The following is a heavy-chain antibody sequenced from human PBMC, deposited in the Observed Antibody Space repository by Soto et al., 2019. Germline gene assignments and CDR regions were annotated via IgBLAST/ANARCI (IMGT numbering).Heavy chain of an antibody. J-gene: IGHJ4*02. CDR3: ARDCSGGSCSTAY. V-gene: IGHV3-23*01. Sequence: GGSLRLSCAASGFTFSSYAMSWVRQAPGKGLEWVSAISGSGGSTYYADSVKGRFTISRDNSKNTLYLQMNSLRADDTAVYYCARDCSGGSCSTAYWGQGTLVTVSS. CDR2: ISGSGGST. D-gene: IGHD2-15*01. CDR1: GFTFSSYA.